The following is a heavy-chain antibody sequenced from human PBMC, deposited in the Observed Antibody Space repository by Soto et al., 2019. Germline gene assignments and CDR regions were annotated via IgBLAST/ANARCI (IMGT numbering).Heavy chain of an antibody. CDR3: AHRALSSGWCVY. J-gene: IGHJ4*02. CDR2: IYYSGST. Sequence: SETLSLTCPVSGGSISSYYLSWIRQPPGKGLEWIGYIYYSGSTNYNPSLKSRVTKDTSKNQVVLTMTNMDPVDTATYYCAHRALSSGWCVYWGQGTLVTVSS. D-gene: IGHD6-19*01. V-gene: IGHV4-59*01. CDR1: GGSISSYY.